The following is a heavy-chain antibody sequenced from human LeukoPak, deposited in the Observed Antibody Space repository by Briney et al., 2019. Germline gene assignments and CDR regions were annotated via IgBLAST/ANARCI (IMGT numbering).Heavy chain of an antibody. Sequence: GTSLRLSCAASGFIFSSYAMHWVRQAPGTGLEWVAVIWSDGSRQYYLDSVKGRFTISRDNSKNTLYLQMNSLSAEDTAVYSCARGVAQNGNPNYFDPWGRGTLVTVSS. CDR1: GFIFSSYA. V-gene: IGHV3-33*01. CDR3: ARGVAQNGNPNYFDP. D-gene: IGHD2-15*01. J-gene: IGHJ5*02. CDR2: IWSDGSRQ.